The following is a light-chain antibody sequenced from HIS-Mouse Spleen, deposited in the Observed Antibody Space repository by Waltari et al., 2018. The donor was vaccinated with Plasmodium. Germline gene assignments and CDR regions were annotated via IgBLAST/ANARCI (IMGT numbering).Light chain of an antibody. CDR3: YSTDSSGNHRV. CDR2: EDS. Sequence: SYELTQPPSVSVSPGQTARITCSGDALPKKYAYWYQQESGQAPVLVIYEDSKRPAGIPEGFSGSSSGKMATLTISGAQVEDEADYYCYSTDSSGNHRVFGGGTKLTVL. CDR1: ALPKKY. V-gene: IGLV3-10*01. J-gene: IGLJ3*02.